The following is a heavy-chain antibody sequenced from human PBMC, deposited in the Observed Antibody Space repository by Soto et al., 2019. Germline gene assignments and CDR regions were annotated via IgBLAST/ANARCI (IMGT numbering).Heavy chain of an antibody. Sequence: QVHLVQSGVEVKTPGASVKVSCQASGYTCFTYDISWVRQAPGQGLEWMGWISTYSGDTKYAQKFQGRVTMTTDTSTPTAYLELRSLRSDDTAVYYCARHHGPTTSENWFDPWGQGTLVTVSS. J-gene: IGHJ5*02. V-gene: IGHV1-18*01. CDR1: GYTCFTYD. CDR2: ISTYSGDT. D-gene: IGHD5-12*01. CDR3: ARHHGPTTSENWFDP.